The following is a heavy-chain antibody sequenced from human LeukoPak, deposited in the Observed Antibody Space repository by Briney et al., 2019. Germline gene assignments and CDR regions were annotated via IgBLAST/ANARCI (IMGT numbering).Heavy chain of an antibody. V-gene: IGHV3-74*01. J-gene: IGHJ6*02. Sequence: GGSLRLSCAASGFTFSSYWMHWVRQAPGKGLVWVSRINSDGSSTSYADSVKGRFTISRDNAKNTLYLQMNSLRAEDTAVYYCARDYDFWSGPPYYYYGMDVWGQGTTVTVPS. CDR3: ARDYDFWSGPPYYYYGMDV. D-gene: IGHD3-3*01. CDR1: GFTFSSYW. CDR2: INSDGSST.